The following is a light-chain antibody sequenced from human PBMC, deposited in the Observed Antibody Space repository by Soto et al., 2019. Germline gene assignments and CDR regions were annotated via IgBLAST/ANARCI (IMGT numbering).Light chain of an antibody. V-gene: IGKV1-9*01. Sequence: DIQMTQSPSSLSASVGDRVTITCRASQGIGSHLAWYQQKPGTVPNLLIYVASALQSGVPSRFSGSGSGTEFTLTINSLQPEDFATYYCQQFGSYPLTFGGGTDVEIK. CDR2: VAS. CDR3: QQFGSYPLT. J-gene: IGKJ4*01. CDR1: QGIGSH.